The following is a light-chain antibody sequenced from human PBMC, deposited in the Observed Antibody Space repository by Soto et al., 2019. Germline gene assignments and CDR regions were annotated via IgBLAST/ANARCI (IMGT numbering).Light chain of an antibody. CDR2: STN. CDR3: VLYMGRGTHVV. J-gene: IGLJ2*01. V-gene: IGLV8-61*01. CDR1: SGSVSTSYY. Sequence: QTVVTQEPSFSVAPGGRVTLTCGLSSGSVSTSYYPSWYQQTPGQAPRTLIDSTNTRSSGVPDRFSGSILGNKAALTITGSQADDESDYYCVLYMGRGTHVVLGGGTKLTVL.